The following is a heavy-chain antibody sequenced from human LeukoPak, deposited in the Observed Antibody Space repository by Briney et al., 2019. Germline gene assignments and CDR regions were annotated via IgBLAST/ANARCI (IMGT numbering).Heavy chain of an antibody. V-gene: IGHV3-21*06. CDR3: ARESTKGPYLYWYFDL. CDR1: GFTFSSYS. J-gene: IGHJ2*01. CDR2: TSSSSSYI. Sequence: GGSLRLSCAASGFTFSSYSMNWVRQAPGKGSEWVSSTSSSSSYIYYGDSMKGRFTISRDNAKNSLYLQMNSLRAEDTAVYYCARESTKGPYLYWYFDLWGRGTLVTVSS. D-gene: IGHD1/OR15-1a*01.